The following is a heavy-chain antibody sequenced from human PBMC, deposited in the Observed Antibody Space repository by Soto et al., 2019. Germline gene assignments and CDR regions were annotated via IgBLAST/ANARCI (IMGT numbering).Heavy chain of an antibody. Sequence: PGASLRLSYASSGFTFSTYWMSWVRQAPGKGLEWVANIKQDGSEKYYVDSVKGRFTISRDNARNSLYLQMNSLRAEDTAVYYCARGGGDGYFRPWGQGT. V-gene: IGHV3-7*04. J-gene: IGHJ5*02. CDR2: IKQDGSEK. CDR3: ARGGGDGYFRP. CDR1: GFTFSTYW. D-gene: IGHD3-16*01.